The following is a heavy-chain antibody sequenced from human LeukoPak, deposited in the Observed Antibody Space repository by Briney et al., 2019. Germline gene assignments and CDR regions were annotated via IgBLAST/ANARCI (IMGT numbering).Heavy chain of an antibody. CDR3: ARVKSLIKYGDYLSY. Sequence: SVKVSCKASGGTFSSYAISWVRQAPGQGLEWMGRIIPILGIANYAQKFQGRVTITRDTSASTAYMELSSLRSEDTAVYYCARVKSLIKYGDYLSYWGQGTLVTVSS. CDR2: IIPILGIA. J-gene: IGHJ4*02. D-gene: IGHD4-17*01. CDR1: GGTFSSYA. V-gene: IGHV1-69*04.